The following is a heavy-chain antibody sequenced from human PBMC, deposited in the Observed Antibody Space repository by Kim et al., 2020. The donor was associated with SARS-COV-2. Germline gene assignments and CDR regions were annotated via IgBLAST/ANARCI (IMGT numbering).Heavy chain of an antibody. J-gene: IGHJ4*02. V-gene: IGHV3-9*01. Sequence: GRFTSSRDNVKNSLYLQMNSLRAEDTALYYCAKDIVKGVSQQRVGGLFDYWGQGTLVTVSS. D-gene: IGHD6-13*01. CDR3: AKDIVKGVSQQRVGGLFDY.